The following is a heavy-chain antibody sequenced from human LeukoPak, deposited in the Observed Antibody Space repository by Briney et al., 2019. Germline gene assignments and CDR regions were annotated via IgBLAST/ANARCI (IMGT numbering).Heavy chain of an antibody. V-gene: IGHV3-15*01. Sequence: GGSLRLSCAASGFTFSNAWMSWVRQAPGKGLEWVGRIKSKTDGGTTDYAAPVKGRFTISRDDSKNTLYLQVNSLRAEDTAVYYCAKGVSKYDFDYWGQGTLVTVSS. J-gene: IGHJ4*02. CDR2: IKSKTDGGTT. CDR1: GFTFSNAW. CDR3: AKGVSKYDFDY. D-gene: IGHD4-11*01.